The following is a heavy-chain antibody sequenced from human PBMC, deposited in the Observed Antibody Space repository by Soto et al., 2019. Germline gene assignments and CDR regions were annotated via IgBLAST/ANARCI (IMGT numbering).Heavy chain of an antibody. CDR2: IIPIFGTA. Sequence: QVQLVQSGAEVKKPGSSVKVSCKASGGTFSSYAISWVRQAPGQGLEWMGGIIPIFGTANYAQKFQGRVTITADESTSTAYMELSGLRSEDTAVYYCAFLAVVTATTAEYFQHWGQGTLVTVSS. CDR3: AFLAVVTATTAEYFQH. D-gene: IGHD2-21*02. J-gene: IGHJ1*01. CDR1: GGTFSSYA. V-gene: IGHV1-69*01.